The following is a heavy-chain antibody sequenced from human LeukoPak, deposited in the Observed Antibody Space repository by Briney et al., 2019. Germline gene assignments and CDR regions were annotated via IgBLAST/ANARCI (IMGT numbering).Heavy chain of an antibody. CDR1: GFTFDDYA. V-gene: IGHV3-9*01. CDR3: ARPGPDAFDI. CDR2: ISWNSGRI. J-gene: IGHJ3*02. D-gene: IGHD1-14*01. Sequence: GGSLRLSCAASGFTFDDYAMNWVRQAPGKGLEWVSGISWNSGRIGYADSVKGRFTISRDNAKNSLYLQMNSLRAEDTAVYYCARPGPDAFDIWGQGTMVTVSS.